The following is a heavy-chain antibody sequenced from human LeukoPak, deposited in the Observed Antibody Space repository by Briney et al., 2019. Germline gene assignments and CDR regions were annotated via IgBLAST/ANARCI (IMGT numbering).Heavy chain of an antibody. CDR1: GYSFTSYW. CDR3: ARRGGSSSNFDF. Sequence: GESLKISFKGSGYSFTSYWIGWVRQMPGKGLEWMGTIDPTDSYTNYSPSFQGHVSISTDKSISTAYLQWSSLKASDAAFYDCARRGGSSSNFDFWGQGTLVTVSS. J-gene: IGHJ4*02. CDR2: IDPTDSYT. D-gene: IGHD6-6*01. V-gene: IGHV5-10-1*01.